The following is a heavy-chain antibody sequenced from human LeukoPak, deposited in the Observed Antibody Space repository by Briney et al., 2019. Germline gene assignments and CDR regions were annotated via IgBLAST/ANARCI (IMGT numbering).Heavy chain of an antibody. CDR3: ARAEENRYCSGGSCYSVRYYYMDV. D-gene: IGHD2-15*01. Sequence: PGGSLRLSCAASGFTFSSYSMNWVRQAPGKGLEWVSSISSSSSYIYYADSVKGRFTISRDNAKNSLYLQMNSLRAEDTAVYYCARAEENRYCSGGSCYSVRYYYMDVWGKGTTVTVSS. CDR2: ISSSSSYI. J-gene: IGHJ6*03. V-gene: IGHV3-21*01. CDR1: GFTFSSYS.